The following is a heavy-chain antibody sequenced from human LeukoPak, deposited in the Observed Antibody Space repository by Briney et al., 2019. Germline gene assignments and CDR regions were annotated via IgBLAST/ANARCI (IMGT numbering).Heavy chain of an antibody. CDR2: ISYDGSNK. CDR1: GFTFSSYG. D-gene: IGHD6-19*01. CDR3: AKTQWLA. Sequence: GGSLRLSCAASGFTFSSYGMHWVRQAPGKGLEWVAVISYDGSNKYYADSVKGRFTISRDNSENTLYLQMNSLRAEDTAVYYCAKTQWLAWGQGTLVTVSS. J-gene: IGHJ5*02. V-gene: IGHV3-30*18.